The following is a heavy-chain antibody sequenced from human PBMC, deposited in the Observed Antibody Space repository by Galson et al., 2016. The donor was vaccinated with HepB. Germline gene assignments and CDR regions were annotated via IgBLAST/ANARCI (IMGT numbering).Heavy chain of an antibody. V-gene: IGHV4-30-4*01. Sequence: LSLTCTVSGASITSGDYYWSWIRQPPGKGLEWIGYIYNTGTTYYNPSLKSRLTISVDTSKSQFSLKLSSVTAADTAVYYCSMVRGVTYYYYYMDVWGKGTTVTVSS. CDR1: GASITSGDYY. CDR3: SMVRGVTYYYYYMDV. CDR2: IYNTGTT. J-gene: IGHJ6*03. D-gene: IGHD3-10*01.